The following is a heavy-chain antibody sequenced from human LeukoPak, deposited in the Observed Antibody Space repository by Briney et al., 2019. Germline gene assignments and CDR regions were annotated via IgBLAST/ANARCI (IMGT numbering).Heavy chain of an antibody. Sequence: QPGGSLRLSCAASGFTFSSYALSWVRQAPGKGLEWVSAISGSGGNTYYADSVKGRFTISRDNSKNTLYLQMNSLRAEDTAIYYCAKTLRVATWDFDYWGQGTLVTVSS. D-gene: IGHD3-16*01. J-gene: IGHJ4*02. V-gene: IGHV3-23*01. CDR3: AKTLRVATWDFDY. CDR1: GFTFSSYA. CDR2: ISGSGGNT.